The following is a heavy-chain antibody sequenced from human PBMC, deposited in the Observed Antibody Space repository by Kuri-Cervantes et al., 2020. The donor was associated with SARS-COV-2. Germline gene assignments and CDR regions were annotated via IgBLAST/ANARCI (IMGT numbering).Heavy chain of an antibody. J-gene: IGHJ4*02. V-gene: IGHV3-30-3*01. CDR1: GFTFSSYA. Sequence: GGSLRLSCAASGFTFSSYAMHWVRQAPGKGLEWVAVISYDGSNKYYADSVKGRFTISRDNSKNTLYLQMNSLRSDDTAVYYCASGIDVIAAAGTIMGSFDYWGQGTLVTVSS. CDR2: ISYDGSNK. CDR3: ASGIDVIAAAGTIMGSFDY. D-gene: IGHD6-13*01.